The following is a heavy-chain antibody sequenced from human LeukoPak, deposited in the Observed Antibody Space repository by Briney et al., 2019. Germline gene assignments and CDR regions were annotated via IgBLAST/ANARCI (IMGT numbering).Heavy chain of an antibody. CDR1: GFTFSSYG. V-gene: IGHV3-23*01. Sequence: GGSLRLSCAASGFTFSSYGMSWVRQAPGKGLEWVSGISYSGGSIYYADSVKGRFTISRDNAKNTLYLQMNSLRAEDTAVYYCARGGGYSYGSFDYWGQGTLVTVSS. D-gene: IGHD5-18*01. CDR3: ARGGGYSYGSFDY. J-gene: IGHJ4*02. CDR2: ISYSGGSI.